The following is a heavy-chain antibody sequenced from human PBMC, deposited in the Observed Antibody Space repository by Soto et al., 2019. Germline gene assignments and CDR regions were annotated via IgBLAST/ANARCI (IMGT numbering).Heavy chain of an antibody. D-gene: IGHD3-10*01. CDR2: ITYDGRIE. Sequence: QVQLVESGGGVVQPGRSLRLSCAASGFTFSNYGMHWVRQAPGKGLDWVAVITYDGRIEYYSESVKGRFTMSRDNSENTVYLQMNRLRTEDTAVYFCGRDWVWFGAPPIDNWGQGTLVTVSS. CDR3: GRDWVWFGAPPIDN. CDR1: GFTFSNYG. J-gene: IGHJ4*02. V-gene: IGHV3-30*03.